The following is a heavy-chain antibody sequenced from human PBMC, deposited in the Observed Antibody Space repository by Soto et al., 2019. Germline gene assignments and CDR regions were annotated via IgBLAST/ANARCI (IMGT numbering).Heavy chain of an antibody. Sequence: QVQLEESGPGLVKPSETLSLTCTVSGGSIGNKYWSWIRQPPGKGLEWIGYISYTGRPNYNPSLKSRVTISIDTSMNQFSLKLSSVTVADTVVYYCARGGTYGSLMIRDRFDSWGQGTLVTVSS. D-gene: IGHD6-6*01. CDR3: ARGGTYGSLMIRDRFDS. CDR2: ISYTGRP. V-gene: IGHV4-59*01. J-gene: IGHJ5*01. CDR1: GGSIGNKY.